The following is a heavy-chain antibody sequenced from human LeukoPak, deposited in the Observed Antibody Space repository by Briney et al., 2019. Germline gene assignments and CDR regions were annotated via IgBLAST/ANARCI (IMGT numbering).Heavy chain of an antibody. V-gene: IGHV4/OR15-8*01. Sequence: PSETLSLTCAVSGASIASHSWWSWVRQPPGKGLEWIGEVYHSGGANYKPSLKSRVTISVDTSRNHFALKLTSVTAADTAVYFGAYNRSFALDNWGQGTLVTVSS. CDR2: VYHSGGA. CDR3: AYNRSFALDN. J-gene: IGHJ4*01. D-gene: IGHD1-26*01. CDR1: GASIASHSW.